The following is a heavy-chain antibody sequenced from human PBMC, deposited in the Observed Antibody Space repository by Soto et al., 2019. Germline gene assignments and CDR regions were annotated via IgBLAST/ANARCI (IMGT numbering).Heavy chain of an antibody. J-gene: IGHJ4*02. CDR1: RESVIDYY. D-gene: IGHD3-10*01. V-gene: IGHV4-59*02. Sequence: SETLSLTCAVSRESVIDYYWSWIRQPPGKGLEWIGHIYYTGSTNYNPSHRSRVTMSQDTSKNQFSLKLASVTAADTAVYYCARSGYYGFVYWGQGALVTVSS. CDR3: ARSGYYGFVY. CDR2: IYYTGST.